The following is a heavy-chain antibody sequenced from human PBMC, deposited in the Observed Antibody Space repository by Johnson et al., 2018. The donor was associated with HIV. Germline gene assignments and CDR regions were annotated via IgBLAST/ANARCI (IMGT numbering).Heavy chain of an antibody. CDR1: GFTFSSYA. V-gene: IGHV3-30-3*01. CDR2: ISYDGSNK. Sequence: QVQLVESGGGLVQPGRSLRLSCAASGFTFSSYAMHWVRQAPGKGLEWVAVISYDGSNKYYADSVKGRFTISRDNSKNTLYLQMNSLRAEDTAVYYCARDPSPSSYRAFDIWGQGTMVTVSS. D-gene: IGHD5-12*01. J-gene: IGHJ3*02. CDR3: ARDPSPSSYRAFDI.